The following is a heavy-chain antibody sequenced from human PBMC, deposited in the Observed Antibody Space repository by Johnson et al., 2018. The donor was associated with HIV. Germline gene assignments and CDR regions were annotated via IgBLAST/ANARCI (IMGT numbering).Heavy chain of an antibody. J-gene: IGHJ3*02. V-gene: IGHV3-74*01. CDR3: AREGGIAAAGTDAFDI. CDR1: GFTFSNYW. D-gene: IGHD6-13*01. Sequence: VQLVESGGGLVQPGGSLRLSCAVSGFTFSNYWMHWVRQAPGKGLVWVSRVNNDGGDTIYADSVKGRFTISSDTAKNTLYLQMNSLRAEDTAVYYCAREGGIAAAGTDAFDIWGQGTMVTVSS. CDR2: VNNDGGDT.